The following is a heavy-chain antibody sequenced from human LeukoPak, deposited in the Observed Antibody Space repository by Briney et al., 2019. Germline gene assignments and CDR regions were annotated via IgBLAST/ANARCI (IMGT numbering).Heavy chain of an antibody. CDR3: AIVDDFWSGYPSSY. J-gene: IGHJ4*02. CDR2: MNPNSGNT. V-gene: IGHV1-8*03. Sequence: GASVKVSCKASGYTFTSYDINWVRQATGQGLEWMGWMNPNSGNTGYAQKFQGRVTITRNTSISTAYMELSSLRSEGTAVYYCAIVDDFWSGYPSSYWGQGTLVTVSS. D-gene: IGHD3-3*01. CDR1: GYTFTSYD.